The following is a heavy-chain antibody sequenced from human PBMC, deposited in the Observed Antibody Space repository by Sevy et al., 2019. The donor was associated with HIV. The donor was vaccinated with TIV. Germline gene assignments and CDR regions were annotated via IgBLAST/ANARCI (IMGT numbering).Heavy chain of an antibody. J-gene: IGHJ4*02. CDR2: ISGSGGST. D-gene: IGHD6-19*01. CDR1: GFTFSSYA. Sequence: GGCLRLSCAASGFTFSSYAMSWVRQAPGKGLEWVSAISGSGGSTYYADAVKGRFTISRDNSKNTLYLQMNSLRAEDTAVYYCAKVPRLQWLVGGDYWGQGTLVTVSS. V-gene: IGHV3-23*01. CDR3: AKVPRLQWLVGGDY.